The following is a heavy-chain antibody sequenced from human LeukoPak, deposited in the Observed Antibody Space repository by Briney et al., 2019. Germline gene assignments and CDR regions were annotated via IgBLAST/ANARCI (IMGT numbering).Heavy chain of an antibody. V-gene: IGHV1-18*01. CDR1: GYTFTTFG. CDR2: ISAYNGNT. J-gene: IGHJ4*02. Sequence: ASVKVSCKASGYTFTTFGISWVRQAPGQGLEWMGWISAYNGNTNYAQKLQGRVTMTTDTSTRTVYMELRSLRSDDTAVYYCARSLKPFGDHFDYWGQGTLVTVSS. CDR3: ARSLKPFGDHFDY. D-gene: IGHD2-21*01.